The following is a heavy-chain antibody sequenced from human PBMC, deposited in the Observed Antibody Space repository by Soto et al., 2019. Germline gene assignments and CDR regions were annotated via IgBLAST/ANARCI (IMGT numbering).Heavy chain of an antibody. Sequence: QVQLVQSGAEVKKPGASVKVSCQASGYTFSYYRINWVRQAPGQGLEWMGWIDTSNGNTDYAQTFQDRVPMIADTSTSTTFMEARSLRSDDTAVYYCARGWGHTSGELEYWGQGTLVAVSS. CDR1: GYTFSYYR. J-gene: IGHJ4*02. D-gene: IGHD2-21*02. CDR2: IDTSNGNT. CDR3: ARGWGHTSGELEY. V-gene: IGHV1-18*01.